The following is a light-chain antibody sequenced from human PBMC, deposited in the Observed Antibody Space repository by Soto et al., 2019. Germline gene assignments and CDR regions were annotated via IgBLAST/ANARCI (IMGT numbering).Light chain of an antibody. J-gene: IGKJ4*01. CDR2: GAS. Sequence: ETVMTQSPATLSVSPGERVTLSCRVSQSVGSYVAWYQQKPGQAPRLLIYGASTRATGIPARFSGSGSGTEFTLTINSLQSEDFAVYYCQKYNNWPLTFGGGTKVEI. CDR3: QKYNNWPLT. CDR1: QSVGSY. V-gene: IGKV3-15*01.